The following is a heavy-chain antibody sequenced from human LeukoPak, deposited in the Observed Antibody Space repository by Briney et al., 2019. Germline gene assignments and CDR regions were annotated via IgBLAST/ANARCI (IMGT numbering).Heavy chain of an antibody. Sequence: GGSLRLSCAASGFTFSSYAMTWVRQAPGKGLEWVANIRVDGSTEYPVDSMKGRFTISRDNAKNSLHLQMNSLRAEDTAVYYCATYSGPDKWDASDMWGQGTLVTSLQ. CDR2: IRVDGSTE. V-gene: IGHV3-7*01. CDR3: ATYSGPDKWDASDM. J-gene: IGHJ3*02. D-gene: IGHD1-26*01. CDR1: GFTFSSYA.